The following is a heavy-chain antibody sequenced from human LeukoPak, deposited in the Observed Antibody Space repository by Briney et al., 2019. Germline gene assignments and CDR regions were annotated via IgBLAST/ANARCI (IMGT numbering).Heavy chain of an antibody. Sequence: SETLSLTCAVSGGSIRIGGYYWCWIRQPPGTGLGWFAYIYHSGSTYYNPSLKSRVTISVDRSKNQFSLKLNSVTAADTAVYYCARVGDLGQQLATYFDYWGQGTLVTVSS. CDR1: GGSIRIGGYY. CDR2: IYHSGST. CDR3: ARVGDLGQQLATYFDY. J-gene: IGHJ4*02. V-gene: IGHV4-30-2*01. D-gene: IGHD5-12*01.